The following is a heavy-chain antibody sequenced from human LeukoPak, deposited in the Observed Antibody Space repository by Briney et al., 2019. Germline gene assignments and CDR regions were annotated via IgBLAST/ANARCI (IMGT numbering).Heavy chain of an antibody. CDR2: IRSSTTYV. CDR3: ARDSLTMIVGRQKRGLDY. D-gene: IGHD3-22*01. V-gene: IGHV3-21*01. J-gene: IGHJ4*02. CDR1: EFTFGDFA. Sequence: PGGSLRLSCTASEFTFGDFAISWVRQAPGKGLEWVSSIRSSTTYVYYADSVKGRFTISRDNAKNSLYLQMNSLRAEDTAVYYCARDSLTMIVGRQKRGLDYWGQGTLVTVSS.